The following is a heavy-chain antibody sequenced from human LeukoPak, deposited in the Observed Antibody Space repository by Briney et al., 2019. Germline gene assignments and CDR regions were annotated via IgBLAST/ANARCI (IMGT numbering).Heavy chain of an antibody. Sequence: RASVKVSCKASGYTFTSYDINWVRQATGQGLEWMGWMHPNSGNTGCAQNFQGRVTMTRNTSISTAYMELSSLRSEDTAVYYCARGGPVAATHKYFQHWGQGTLVTVSS. V-gene: IGHV1-8*01. D-gene: IGHD6-19*01. CDR2: MHPNSGNT. CDR1: GYTFTSYD. CDR3: ARGGPVAATHKYFQH. J-gene: IGHJ1*01.